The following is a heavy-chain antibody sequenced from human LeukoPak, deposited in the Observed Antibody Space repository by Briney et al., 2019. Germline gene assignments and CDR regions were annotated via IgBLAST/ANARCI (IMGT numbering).Heavy chain of an antibody. CDR3: AILRDTFPYSFDY. D-gene: IGHD5-24*01. CDR1: GGSFSGYY. V-gene: IGHV4-34*01. CDR2: INHSGST. Sequence: SETLSLTCAVYGGSFSGYYWSWIRQPPGKGLEWIGEINHSGSTNYNPSLKSRVTISVDTSKNQFSLKLSSVTAADTAVYYCAILRDTFPYSFDYWAREPWSPSPQ. J-gene: IGHJ4*02.